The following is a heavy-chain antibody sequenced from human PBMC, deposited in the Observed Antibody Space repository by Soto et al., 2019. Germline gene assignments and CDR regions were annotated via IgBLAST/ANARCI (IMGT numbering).Heavy chain of an antibody. CDR2: ITTSDDIT. J-gene: IGHJ5*02. D-gene: IGHD2-15*01. Sequence: GVSLRLSFAASGFIFKDFAMSWFRQAPGKGLEWVSTITTSDDITYSADSVRGRFTISRDNSANTLFLQMSSLRGDDTATYYCTKGDSSGYFDPWSAYSTPDHSSQGSLVTVSS. CDR3: TKGDSSGYFDPWSAYSTPDH. V-gene: IGHV3-23*01. CDR1: GFIFKDFA.